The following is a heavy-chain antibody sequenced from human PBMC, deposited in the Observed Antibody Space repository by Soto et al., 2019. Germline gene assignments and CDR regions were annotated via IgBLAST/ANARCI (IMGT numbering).Heavy chain of an antibody. Sequence: SETLSLTCTVSGGSISSYYWSWIRQPPGKGLEWIGYIYYSGSTNYNPSLKSRVTISVDTSKNQFSLKLSSVTAADTAVYYCARLLDGSNDYWGQGTLVTVSS. CDR2: IYYSGST. J-gene: IGHJ4*02. V-gene: IGHV4-59*01. D-gene: IGHD2-15*01. CDR1: GGSISSYY. CDR3: ARLLDGSNDY.